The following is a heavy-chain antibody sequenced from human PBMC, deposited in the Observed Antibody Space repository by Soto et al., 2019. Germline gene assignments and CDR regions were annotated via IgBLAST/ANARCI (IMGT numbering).Heavy chain of an antibody. D-gene: IGHD3-10*01. J-gene: IGHJ6*02. CDR3: TGITWFRGMDV. CDR2: TYYKSKCNN. CDR1: GDIVSSKSAG. Sequence: SQPLSITCVLSGDIVSSKSAGWNLIRQSPSRGLEWLGRTYYKSKCNNDYALSVKSRITINPDTSKNQFSLHLYSVTPEDTAVYYCTGITWFRGMDVWGQGTTVTVSS. V-gene: IGHV6-1*01.